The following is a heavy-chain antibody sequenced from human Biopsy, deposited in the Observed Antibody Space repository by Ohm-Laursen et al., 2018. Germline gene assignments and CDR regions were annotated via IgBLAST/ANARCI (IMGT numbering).Heavy chain of an antibody. D-gene: IGHD3-22*01. Sequence: GTPSLTWAVYGESFNGYYWSWIRQTPGKGLEWVGEINHSGRTNYNPSLKSRVTISVDTSKNQFSLKVRSVTAADTAVYYCVRGVDYYDPYHYYALDVWGQGTTVTVSS. CDR1: GESFNGYY. V-gene: IGHV4-34*01. CDR3: VRGVDYYDPYHYYALDV. CDR2: INHSGRT. J-gene: IGHJ6*02.